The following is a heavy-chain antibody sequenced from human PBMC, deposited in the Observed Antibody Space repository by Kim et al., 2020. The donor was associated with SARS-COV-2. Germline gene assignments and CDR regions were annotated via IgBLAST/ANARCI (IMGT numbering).Heavy chain of an antibody. D-gene: IGHD3-16*02. Sequence: SETLSLTCTVSGGSISSYYWSWIRQPPRKGLEWIGYIYYSGSTNYNPSLKTRVTISVDTSKNQFSLKLSSVTAADTAVYYCARHRFGGVIGDFDYWGQGTLVTVSS. J-gene: IGHJ4*02. CDR3: ARHRFGGVIGDFDY. CDR1: GGSISSYY. CDR2: IYYSGST. V-gene: IGHV4-59*08.